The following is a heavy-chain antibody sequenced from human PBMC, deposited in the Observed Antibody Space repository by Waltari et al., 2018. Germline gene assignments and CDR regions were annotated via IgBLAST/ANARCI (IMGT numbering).Heavy chain of an antibody. CDR2: LYSGGSS. D-gene: IGHD1-1*01. J-gene: IGHJ2*01. CDR1: GFNVSDKY. Sequence: EVQLVETGGGVSQPGEALRLSCVASGFNVSDKYMDWVRQAPGKGLGWVSVLYSGGSSTYVDSVRGRFTLTRDDSKTILFLQMNNLRADDSAVYYCATKMGTGAGYLDLWRRGTLVTVSS. V-gene: IGHV3-53*02. CDR3: ATKMGTGAGYLDL.